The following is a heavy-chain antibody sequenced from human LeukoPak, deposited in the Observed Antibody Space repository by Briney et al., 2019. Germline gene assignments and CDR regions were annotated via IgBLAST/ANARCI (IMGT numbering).Heavy chain of an antibody. CDR2: SRSKALGYST. CDR1: GFTFSDHY. D-gene: IGHD1-26*01. Sequence: GGSLRLSCAVSGFTFSDHYMDWVRQAPGKGLEWVGRSRSKALGYSTEYAASVKGRFTISRDDSKNSLYLEMNSLKTEDSAVHYCGRSGSYEPFDYWGRGTLVTVSS. V-gene: IGHV3-72*01. J-gene: IGHJ4*02. CDR3: GRSGSYEPFDY.